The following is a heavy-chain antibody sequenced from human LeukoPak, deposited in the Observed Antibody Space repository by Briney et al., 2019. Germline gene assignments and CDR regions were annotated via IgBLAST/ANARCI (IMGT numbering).Heavy chain of an antibody. V-gene: IGHV4-34*01. CDR2: INHSGST. CDR1: GGSFRGYY. J-gene: IGHJ4*02. D-gene: IGHD1-26*01. Sequence: SETLSLTCAVYGGSFRGYYWSWIRQPPGKGLEWIGEINHSGSTNYNPSLKSRVTISVDKSKNQFSLKLSSVTAADTAVYYCARARGSSGSYWVDYWGQGTLVTVSS. CDR3: ARARGSSGSYWVDY.